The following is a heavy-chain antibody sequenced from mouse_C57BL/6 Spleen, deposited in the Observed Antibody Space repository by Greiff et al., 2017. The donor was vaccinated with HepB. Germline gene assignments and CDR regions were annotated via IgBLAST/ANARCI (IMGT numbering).Heavy chain of an antibody. CDR2: IYPGDGDT. CDR3: ARDTTVVVPFDY. D-gene: IGHD1-1*01. V-gene: IGHV1-82*01. J-gene: IGHJ2*01. Sequence: VKLVESGPELVKPGASVKISCKASGYAFSSSWMNWVKQRPGKGLEWIGRIYPGDGDTNYNGKFKGKATLTADKSSSTAYMQLSSLTSEDSAVYFCARDTTVVVPFDYWGQGTTLTVSS. CDR1: GYAFSSSW.